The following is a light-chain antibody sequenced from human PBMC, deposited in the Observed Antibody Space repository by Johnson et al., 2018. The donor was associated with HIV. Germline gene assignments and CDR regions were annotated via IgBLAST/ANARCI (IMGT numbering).Light chain of an antibody. Sequence: QSILTQPPSVSAAPGQKVTISCSGSSSNIGNNYVSWYQQIPGRAPKLLIYDNNKRPSGIPDRFSGSKSGTSATLGITGLQTGDEADYYCGTWDGSLSAGVFGTGTKVTVL. CDR1: SSNIGNNY. CDR2: DNN. CDR3: GTWDGSLSAGV. J-gene: IGLJ1*01. V-gene: IGLV1-51*01.